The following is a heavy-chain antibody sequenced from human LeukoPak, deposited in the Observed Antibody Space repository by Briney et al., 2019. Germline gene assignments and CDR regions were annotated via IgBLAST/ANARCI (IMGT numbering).Heavy chain of an antibody. CDR3: ARASRSGGSYVDY. CDR2: IYYSGST. CDR1: GGSISSSSYY. D-gene: IGHD1-26*01. V-gene: IGHV4-39*07. J-gene: IGHJ4*02. Sequence: SETLSLTCTVSGGSISSSSYYWGWIRQPPGKGLEWIGSIYYSGSTYYNPSLKSRVTISVDTSKNQFSLKLSSVTAADTAVYYCARASRSGGSYVDYWGQGTLVTVSS.